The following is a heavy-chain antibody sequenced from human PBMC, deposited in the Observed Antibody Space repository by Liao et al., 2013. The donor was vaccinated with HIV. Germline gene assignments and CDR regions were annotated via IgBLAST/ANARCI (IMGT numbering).Heavy chain of an antibody. J-gene: IGHJ2*01. CDR1: GGSINNYF. D-gene: IGHD1-26*01. CDR3: ARDGQVGSWYFDL. Sequence: QVQLQESGPRVVRPSETLSLNCTVSGGSINNYFWSWIRQSPGKGLEWIGYIYYSGSTNYNPSLRSRVTISVDTSKAQFSLRLTSVTAADTAVYYCARDGQVGSWYFDLWGRGTLVTVPS. CDR2: IYYSGST. V-gene: IGHV4-59*01.